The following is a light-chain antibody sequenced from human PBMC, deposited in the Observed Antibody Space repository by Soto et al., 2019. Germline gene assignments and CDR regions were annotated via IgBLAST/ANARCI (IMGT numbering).Light chain of an antibody. CDR3: QQSFSIPYI. CDR2: SAS. CDR1: QSISSN. Sequence: DIQMTQSPSSLSAFAGDRVTITCRASQSISSNLNRYQQKPGKAPKLLIYSASSLQSGVPSRFSGSGSGTDFTLTITSLQPEDFATYYCQQSFSIPYIFGQGTKLDIK. V-gene: IGKV1-39*01. J-gene: IGKJ2*01.